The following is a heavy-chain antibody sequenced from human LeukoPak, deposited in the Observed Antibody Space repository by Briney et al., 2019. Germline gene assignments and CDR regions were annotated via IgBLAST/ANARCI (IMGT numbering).Heavy chain of an antibody. Sequence: SETLSLTCTVSGGSISSYYWSWIRQPPGKGLEWIGYIYYSGSTNYNPSLKSRVTISVDTSKNQFSLKLSSVTAADTAVYYCARTTEGYAGGPGYSYYYYMDVWAKGPRSPSP. J-gene: IGHJ6*03. CDR1: GGSISSYY. CDR2: IYYSGST. CDR3: ARTTEGYAGGPGYSYYYYMDV. V-gene: IGHV4-59*01. D-gene: IGHD5-12*01.